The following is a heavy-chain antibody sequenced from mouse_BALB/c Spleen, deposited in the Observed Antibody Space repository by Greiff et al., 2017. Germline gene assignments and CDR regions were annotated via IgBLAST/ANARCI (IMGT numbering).Heavy chain of an antibody. CDR2: ISYSGST. J-gene: IGHJ1*01. V-gene: IGHV3-2*02. Sequence: EVKVEESGPGLVKPSQSLSLTCTVTGYSITSDYAWNWIRQFPGNKLEWMGYISYSGSTSYNPSLKSRISITRDTSKNQFFLQLNSVTTEDTATYYCAELGDWYFDVWGAGTTVTVSS. D-gene: IGHD4-1*01. CDR1: GYSITSDYA. CDR3: AELGDWYFDV.